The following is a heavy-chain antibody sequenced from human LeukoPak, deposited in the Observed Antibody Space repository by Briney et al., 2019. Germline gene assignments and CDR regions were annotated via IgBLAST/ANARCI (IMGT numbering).Heavy chain of an antibody. Sequence: GGSLRLSCAASGFTFSSYAMSWVRQAPGKGLEWVSAISGGGGSTYYADSVKGRFTISRDNSKNTLYLQMNSLRAEDTAVYYCAKPTGYVVPAAPRHWGQGTLVTVSS. CDR1: GFTFSSYA. CDR3: AKPTGYVVPAAPRH. V-gene: IGHV3-23*01. CDR2: ISGGGGST. J-gene: IGHJ4*02. D-gene: IGHD2-2*01.